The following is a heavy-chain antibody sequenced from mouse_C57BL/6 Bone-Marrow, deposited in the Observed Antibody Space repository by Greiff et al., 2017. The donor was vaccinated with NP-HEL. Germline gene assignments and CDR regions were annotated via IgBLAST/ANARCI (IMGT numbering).Heavy chain of an antibody. J-gene: IGHJ2*01. CDR1: GFTFSSYA. Sequence: EVQGVESGEGLVKPGGSLKLSCAASGFTFSSYAMSWVRQTPEKRLEWVAYISSGGDYTYYEDTVKGRFTISRDNARNTLYLQMSSLKSEDTAMYYCTRVRISTVVAHDYWGQGTTLTVSS. D-gene: IGHD1-1*01. CDR3: TRVRISTVVAHDY. V-gene: IGHV5-9-1*02. CDR2: ISSGGDYT.